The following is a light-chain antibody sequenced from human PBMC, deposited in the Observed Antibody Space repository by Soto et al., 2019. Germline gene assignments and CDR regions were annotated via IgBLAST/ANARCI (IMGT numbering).Light chain of an antibody. CDR1: NSNIGAGYD. J-gene: IGLJ1*01. CDR2: GNS. CDR3: QSYDSSLSGYV. Sequence: QSVLTQPPSVSGAPGQRVTISCTGSNSNIGAGYDVHWYQQLPGTAPKLLIYGNSSRPSGVPDRFSGSKSGTSASLAITGLQAEDEADYYCQSYDSSLSGYVFGTGTKVTVL. V-gene: IGLV1-40*01.